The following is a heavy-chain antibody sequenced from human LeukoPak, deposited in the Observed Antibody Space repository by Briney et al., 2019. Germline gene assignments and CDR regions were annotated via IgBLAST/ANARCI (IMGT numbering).Heavy chain of an antibody. CDR2: IKSKTDGGTT. J-gene: IGHJ4*02. Sequence: GGSLRLSCAGSGFTFSNAWMSWVRQAPGKGVDWVGRIKSKTDGGTTDYAAPVKGRFTISRDDSKNTLYLQMNSLKTEDTAVYYCTTDMYDFWSGYKFDYWGQGTLVTVSS. D-gene: IGHD3-3*01. CDR3: TTDMYDFWSGYKFDY. CDR1: GFTFSNAW. V-gene: IGHV3-15*01.